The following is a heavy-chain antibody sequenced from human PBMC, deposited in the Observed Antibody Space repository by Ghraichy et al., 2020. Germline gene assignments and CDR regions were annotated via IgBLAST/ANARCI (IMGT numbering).Heavy chain of an antibody. Sequence: GESLNISCKGSGYSFFGYWIVWVRQMPGKGLEWMGIIYPDDSNTRYSPSFQGQVTISADKSISTAYLQWSSLKASDTAMYYCARLRGYCSSASCSMAAHWFDPWGQGTLVTVSP. CDR1: GYSFFGYW. CDR3: ARLRGYCSSASCSMAAHWFDP. CDR2: IYPDDSNT. D-gene: IGHD2-2*01. J-gene: IGHJ5*02. V-gene: IGHV5-51*01.